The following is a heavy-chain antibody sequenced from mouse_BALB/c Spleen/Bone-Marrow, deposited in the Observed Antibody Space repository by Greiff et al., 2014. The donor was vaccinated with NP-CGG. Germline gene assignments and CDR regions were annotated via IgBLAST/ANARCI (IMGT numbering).Heavy chain of an antibody. CDR2: IAPGSGST. D-gene: IGHD2-1*01. V-gene: IGHV1S41*01. Sequence: DLVKPGASVKLSCKASGYTLTSYWINWIKQRPGQGLEWIGRIAPGSGSTYYNEMFKGKATLTVDTSSSTAYFQLSSLSSEDSAVYFCARFPIYYGNYGAMDYWGQGTSVTVSS. J-gene: IGHJ4*01. CDR1: GYTLTSYW. CDR3: ARFPIYYGNYGAMDY.